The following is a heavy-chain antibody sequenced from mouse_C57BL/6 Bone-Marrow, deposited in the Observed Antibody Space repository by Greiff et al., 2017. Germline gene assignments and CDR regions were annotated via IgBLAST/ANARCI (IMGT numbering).Heavy chain of an antibody. Sequence: VQLKQSGAELVRPGASVKLSCTASGFNIKDYYMHWVKQRPEQGLEWIGRIDPEDGDTEYAPKFQGNATMTADTSSNTAYLQLSSLTSEDTAVYYCTSTVPSYWYFDVWGTGTTVTVSS. CDR1: GFNIKDYY. CDR2: IDPEDGDT. V-gene: IGHV14-1*01. D-gene: IGHD1-1*01. CDR3: TSTVPSYWYFDV. J-gene: IGHJ1*03.